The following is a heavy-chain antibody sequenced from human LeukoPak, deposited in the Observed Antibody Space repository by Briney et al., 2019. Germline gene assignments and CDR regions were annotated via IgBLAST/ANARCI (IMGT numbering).Heavy chain of an antibody. Sequence: PSETLSLTCAVYGGSFSGYYWSWIRQPPGKGLEWIGEINHSGSTNYNPSLKSRVTISVDTSKNQFSLKLSSVTAADTAVYYCAGATDHAGNPNFDYWGQGTLVTVSS. CDR1: GGSFSGYY. J-gene: IGHJ4*02. CDR2: INHSGST. CDR3: AGATDHAGNPNFDY. V-gene: IGHV4-34*01. D-gene: IGHD4-23*01.